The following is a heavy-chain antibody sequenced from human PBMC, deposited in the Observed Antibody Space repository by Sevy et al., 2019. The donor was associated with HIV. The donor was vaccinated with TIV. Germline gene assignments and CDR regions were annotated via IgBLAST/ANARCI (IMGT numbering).Heavy chain of an antibody. CDR3: ARDQHYYDSSGSNFDY. V-gene: IGHV4-61*01. D-gene: IGHD3-22*01. J-gene: IGHJ4*02. Sequence: SETLSLTCTVSGGSVSSGSYYWSWIRQPPGKGLEWIGYIYYSGSSNYHPSLKSRVTISVDTSKNQFSLKLSSVTAADTAVYYCARDQHYYDSSGSNFDYWGQGTLVTVSS. CDR1: GGSVSSGSYY. CDR2: IYYSGSS.